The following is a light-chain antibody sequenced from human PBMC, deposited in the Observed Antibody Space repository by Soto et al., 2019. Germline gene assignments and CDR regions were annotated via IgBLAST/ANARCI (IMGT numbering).Light chain of an antibody. CDR3: QQYGSSSWT. J-gene: IGKJ1*01. Sequence: EIVLTQSPGTLSLSPGXRATLSCRASQSVSSSYLAWYQQKPGQAPRLLIYGASSRATGIPDRFSGSGSGTDFTITISRLEAEDFAVYYCQQYGSSSWTFGQGTKVDIK. CDR2: GAS. V-gene: IGKV3-20*01. CDR1: QSVSSSY.